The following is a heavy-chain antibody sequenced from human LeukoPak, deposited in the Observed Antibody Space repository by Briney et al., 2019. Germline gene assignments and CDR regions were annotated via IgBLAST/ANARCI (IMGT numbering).Heavy chain of an antibody. J-gene: IGHJ6*03. CDR1: GYTLTSYG. D-gene: IGHD3-22*01. CDR3: ARGGKYYYDSSGSFYYYYMDV. CDR2: ISAYNGNT. Sequence: ASVKVSCKASGYTLTSYGISWVRQAPGQGLEWMGWISAYNGNTNYAQKPQGRVTMTTDTSTTTAYMELRSLRSDDTAVYYCARGGKYYYDSSGSFYYYYMDVWGKGTTVTISS. V-gene: IGHV1-18*01.